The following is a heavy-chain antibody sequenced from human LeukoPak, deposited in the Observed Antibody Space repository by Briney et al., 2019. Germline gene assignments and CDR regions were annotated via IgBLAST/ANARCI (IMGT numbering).Heavy chain of an antibody. V-gene: IGHV3-13*01. J-gene: IGHJ3*02. D-gene: IGHD2-15*01. Sequence: GGSLRLSCAASGFTLSKYDMHWVRQGSGKSLEWVSAIGTAGDTYYPGSVKGRFTISRENAKNSLYLQMNSLRAGDTAVYYRARAKISPALDGAFDIWGQGTMVTVSS. CDR3: ARAKISPALDGAFDI. CDR2: IGTAGDT. CDR1: GFTLSKYD.